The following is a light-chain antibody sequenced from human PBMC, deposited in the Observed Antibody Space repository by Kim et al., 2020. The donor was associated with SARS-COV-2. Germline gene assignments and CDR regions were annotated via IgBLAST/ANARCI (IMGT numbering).Light chain of an antibody. J-gene: IGKJ1*01. Sequence: APGERDTLSCRASQSVSSHYLAWYQQKPGQAPRLLIYGASNRATGIPDRFSGSGSGTDFTLTISRLEPEDFAVYYCQQYSNSPRTFGQGTKVDIK. CDR1: QSVSSHY. CDR3: QQYSNSPRT. V-gene: IGKV3-20*01. CDR2: GAS.